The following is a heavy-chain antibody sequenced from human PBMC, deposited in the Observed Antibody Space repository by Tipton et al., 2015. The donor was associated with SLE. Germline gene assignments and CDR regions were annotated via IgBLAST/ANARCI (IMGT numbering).Heavy chain of an antibody. Sequence: QLVQSGGGLVQPGGSLRVSCAASGFTFSSYWMSWVRQAPGKGLEWVANIKQDGSEKYYVDSVKGRFTISRDNAKNSLYLQMNSLRAEDTAVYYCARDHLTMVRGEGRGAFDIWGQGTMVTVSS. D-gene: IGHD3-10*01. CDR3: ARDHLTMVRGEGRGAFDI. J-gene: IGHJ3*02. V-gene: IGHV3-7*01. CDR1: GFTFSSYW. CDR2: IKQDGSEK.